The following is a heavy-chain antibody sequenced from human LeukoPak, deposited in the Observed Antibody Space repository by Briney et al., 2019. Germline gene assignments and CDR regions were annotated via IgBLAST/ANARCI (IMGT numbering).Heavy chain of an antibody. CDR1: GFTVSSSY. J-gene: IGHJ4*02. V-gene: IGHV3-66*01. CDR2: ISSAGTT. Sequence: QPGGSLRLSCAASGFTVSSSYMSWVRQAPGKGLEWVSIISSAGTTYYADSVKGRFTISRDNSKNTVYLQVNSLRDEDTAVYYCATQGPIAVAGTLGYWGLGTLVTVSS. D-gene: IGHD6-19*01. CDR3: ATQGPIAVAGTLGY.